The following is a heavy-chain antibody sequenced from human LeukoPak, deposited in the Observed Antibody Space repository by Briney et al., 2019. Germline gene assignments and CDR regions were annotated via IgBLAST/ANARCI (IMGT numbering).Heavy chain of an antibody. CDR1: GGSISSGGYY. CDR2: IYYSGST. V-gene: IGHV4-31*03. Sequence: SETLSLTCTVSGGSISSGGYYWSWIRQHPGKGLEWIGYIYYSGSTYYNPSLKSRVTISVDMSKNQFSLKLSSVTAADTAVYYCAREPPHYCSGGSCYSQGAFDIWGQGTMVTVSS. D-gene: IGHD2-15*01. J-gene: IGHJ3*02. CDR3: AREPPHYCSGGSCYSQGAFDI.